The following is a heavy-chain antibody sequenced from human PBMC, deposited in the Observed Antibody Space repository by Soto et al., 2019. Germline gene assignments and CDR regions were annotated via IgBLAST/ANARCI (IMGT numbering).Heavy chain of an antibody. V-gene: IGHV3-72*01. CDR3: GRWVSGSPDS. D-gene: IGHD1-26*01. CDR2: TKNKANRYIT. Sequence: GGSLRLSCAASGFTLSDHYMDWVRQAPGKGLEWVGRTKNKANRYITEYAASVNGRFTISRDDSKNSVYLHMNSLKSEDTAVYYCGRWVSGSPDSWGQGTLVTVSS. CDR1: GFTLSDHY. J-gene: IGHJ4*02.